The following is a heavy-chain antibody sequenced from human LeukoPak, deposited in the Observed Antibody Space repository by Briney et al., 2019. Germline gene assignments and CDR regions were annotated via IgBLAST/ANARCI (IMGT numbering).Heavy chain of an antibody. J-gene: IGHJ4*02. D-gene: IGHD3-9*01. V-gene: IGHV3-20*04. CDR3: ARGSQYNILTGFIVGAMDDFDY. CDR2: INWNGGST. Sequence: GGSLRLSCAASGFPFDDYGMNWVRQVPGKGLEWVSGINWNGGSTGYADSVKGRFTISRDNAKNSLYLQMNSLRAEDTALYYCARGSQYNILTGFIVGAMDDFDYWGQGTLVTVSS. CDR1: GFPFDDYG.